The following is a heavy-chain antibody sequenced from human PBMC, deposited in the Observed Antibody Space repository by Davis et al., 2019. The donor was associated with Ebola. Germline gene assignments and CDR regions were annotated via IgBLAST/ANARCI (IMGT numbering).Heavy chain of an antibody. Sequence: GESLKISCAASGFTFSTYWMNWVRQAPEKGLEWVGNIKEDGTEKSYVDSVKGRFTISRDNAKNSLYLQMNSLRAEDTAVYYCAGPIRGYSGTFWGQGTLVTVSP. J-gene: IGHJ4*02. D-gene: IGHD5-18*01. CDR2: IKEDGTEK. V-gene: IGHV3-7*01. CDR3: AGPIRGYSGTF. CDR1: GFTFSTYW.